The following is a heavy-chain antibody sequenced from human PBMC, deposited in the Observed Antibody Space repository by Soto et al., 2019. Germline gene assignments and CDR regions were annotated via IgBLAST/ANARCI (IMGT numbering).Heavy chain of an antibody. CDR3: ARVDKYYGSSGYWKGPFDI. CDR2: IYYSGST. Sequence: PSETLSLTCTVSGGSISSGDYYWSWIRQPPGKGLEWIGYIYYSGSTYYNPSLKSRVTISVDTSKNQFSLKLSFVTAADTAVYYCARVDKYYGSSGYWKGPFDIWGQGTMVTVSS. D-gene: IGHD3-22*01. CDR1: GGSISSGDYY. V-gene: IGHV4-30-4*01. J-gene: IGHJ3*02.